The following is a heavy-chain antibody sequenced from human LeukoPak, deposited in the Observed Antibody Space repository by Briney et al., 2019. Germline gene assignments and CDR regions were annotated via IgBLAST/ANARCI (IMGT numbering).Heavy chain of an antibody. CDR2: ISANDGNT. J-gene: IGHJ4*02. D-gene: IGHD3-10*01. Sequence: ASVTVSCKASGYTFTSYGISWVRQAPGQGLERMGWISANDGNTDYPQKLQGRVTMTTDTSTSTAYMELRSLRSDDTAVYYCARESHVTREDYWGQGTLVTVSS. CDR1: GYTFTSYG. V-gene: IGHV1-18*01. CDR3: ARESHVTREDY.